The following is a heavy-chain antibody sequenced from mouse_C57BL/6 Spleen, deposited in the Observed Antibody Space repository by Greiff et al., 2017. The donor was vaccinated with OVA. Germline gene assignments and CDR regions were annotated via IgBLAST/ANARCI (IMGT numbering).Heavy chain of an antibody. Sequence: EVKLVESGGGLVKPGGSLKLSCAASGFTFSDYGMHWVRQAPEKGLEWVAYISSGSSTIYYADTVKGRFTISRDNAKNTLFLQMTSLRSEDTAMDYCARAYDGYYFDYWGQGTTLTVSS. V-gene: IGHV5-17*01. D-gene: IGHD2-3*01. CDR2: ISSGSSTI. J-gene: IGHJ2*01. CDR3: ARAYDGYYFDY. CDR1: GFTFSDYG.